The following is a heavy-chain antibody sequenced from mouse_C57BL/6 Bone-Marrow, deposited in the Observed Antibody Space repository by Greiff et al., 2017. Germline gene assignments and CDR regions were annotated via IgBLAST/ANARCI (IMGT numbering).Heavy chain of an antibody. D-gene: IGHD3-2*02. CDR1: GFSLTSSG. Sequence: QVQLKESGPGLVQPSQSLSITCTVSGFSLTSSGVHWVRQSPGQGLEWLGVIWSGGSTDYNAACISRLSISKDNSKSQVFFKMNSLQADDTAIYYCARNYGQLRLPAYWGQGTLVTVSA. CDR2: IWSGGST. CDR3: ARNYGQLRLPAY. V-gene: IGHV2-2*01. J-gene: IGHJ3*01.